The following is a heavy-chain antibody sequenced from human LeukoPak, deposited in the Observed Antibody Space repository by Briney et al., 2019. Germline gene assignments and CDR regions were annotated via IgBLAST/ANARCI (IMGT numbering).Heavy chain of an antibody. CDR2: ISWNGNNV. CDR1: GFDFDDYA. Sequence: GGSLRLSCKASGFDFDDYAMHWVRQRPGKGLEWVSGISWNGNNVAYVDSVKGRFTISRDNSKNTLYLQMNSLRAEDTAVYYCARSSGSYENYYYYGMDVWGQGTTVTVSS. V-gene: IGHV3-9*01. CDR3: ARSSGSYENYYYYGMDV. J-gene: IGHJ6*02. D-gene: IGHD3-10*01.